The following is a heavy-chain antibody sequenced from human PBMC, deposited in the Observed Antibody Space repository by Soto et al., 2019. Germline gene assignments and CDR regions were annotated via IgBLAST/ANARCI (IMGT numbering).Heavy chain of an antibody. V-gene: IGHV4-30-4*01. CDR1: GGPIKTGDYY. J-gene: IGHJ4*02. Sequence: QVQLKESRPGLVKPSETLSLTCNASGGPIKTGDYYWNWTRQHPGKGLEWIGYVVYRGATNYSPSLKSGAAIPMDTSKNQFSLSLTSVTAADTAVYYCARAGFSCGHLLFWGQGTRFTVST. CDR3: ARAGFSCGHLLF. CDR2: VVYRGAT. D-gene: IGHD2-21*01.